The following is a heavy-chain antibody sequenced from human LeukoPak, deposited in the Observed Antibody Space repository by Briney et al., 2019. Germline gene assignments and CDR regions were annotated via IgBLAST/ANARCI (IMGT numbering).Heavy chain of an antibody. CDR1: GFTFSSYS. CDR3: ANWGDIVAKTLDY. Sequence: GGSLRLSCAASGFTFSSYSMNWVRQAPGKGLEWVSAISGSGGSTYYADSVKGRFTISRDNSKNTLYLQMNSLRAEDTAVYYCANWGDIVAKTLDYWGQGTLVTVSS. J-gene: IGHJ4*02. D-gene: IGHD5-12*01. V-gene: IGHV3-23*01. CDR2: ISGSGGST.